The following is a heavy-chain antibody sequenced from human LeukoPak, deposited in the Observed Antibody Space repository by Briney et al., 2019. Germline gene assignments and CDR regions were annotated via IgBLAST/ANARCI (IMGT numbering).Heavy chain of an antibody. CDR1: GGSISSYY. D-gene: IGHD5-24*01. J-gene: IGHJ5*02. CDR3: AGMGS. Sequence: PSETLSLTCTVSGGSISSYYWSWIRQPPGKGLEWIGYIYYSGSTNYNPSLKSRVTISVDTSKNQFSLKLSSVTAADTAVYYCAGMGSWGQGTLVTVAS. V-gene: IGHV4-59*01. CDR2: IYYSGST.